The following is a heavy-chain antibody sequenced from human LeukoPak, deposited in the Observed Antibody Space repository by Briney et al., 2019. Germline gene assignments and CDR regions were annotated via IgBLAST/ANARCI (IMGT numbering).Heavy chain of an antibody. J-gene: IGHJ4*02. CDR3: AKDIGLIGLFDY. CDR2: IWYDGSNK. D-gene: IGHD2-15*01. CDR1: GFTFSSYG. Sequence: GGSLRLSCAASGFTFSSYGMHWVRQAPGKGLEWVAVIWYDGSNKYYADSVKGRFTISRDNSKNSLYLQMNSLRTEDTALYYCAKDIGLIGLFDYWGQGTLVTVSS. V-gene: IGHV3-33*03.